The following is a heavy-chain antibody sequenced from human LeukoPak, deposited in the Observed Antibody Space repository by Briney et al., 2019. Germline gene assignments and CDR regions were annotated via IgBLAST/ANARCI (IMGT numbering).Heavy chain of an antibody. D-gene: IGHD3-22*01. CDR1: GFTFDDYA. CDR2: ISWNSGSI. J-gene: IGHJ4*02. Sequence: GGSLRLSCAASGFTFDDYAMHWVRQAPGKGLEWVSGISWNSGSIGYADSVKGRFTISRDNAKNSLYLQMNSLRAEDTALYYCAKGGKGYYYDSSGYSYYFDYWGQGTLVTVSS. CDR3: AKGGKGYYYDSSGYSYYFDY. V-gene: IGHV3-9*01.